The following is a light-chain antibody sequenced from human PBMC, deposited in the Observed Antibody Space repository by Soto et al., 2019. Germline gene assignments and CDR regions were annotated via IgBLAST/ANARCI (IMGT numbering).Light chain of an antibody. CDR2: GAS. V-gene: IGKV3-20*01. Sequence: EIVLTQSPGTLSLSPGDRATLSCRASQSVGRDYLAWFQHKGGQAPRLLVHGASNRATGIPDRFSGRGSGTDFTLIISRLDPEDFAVYYCHQYATDPLTFGGGTKVEI. CDR1: QSVGRDY. CDR3: HQYATDPLT. J-gene: IGKJ4*01.